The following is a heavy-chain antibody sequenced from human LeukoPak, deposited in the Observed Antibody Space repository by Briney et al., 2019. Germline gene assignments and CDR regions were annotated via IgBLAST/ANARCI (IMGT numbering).Heavy chain of an antibody. J-gene: IGHJ4*02. Sequence: SEALSLTCTVSGGSISSYYWSWIRQPPGKGLEWIGYIYYSGSTNYNPSLKSRVTISVDTSKNQFSLKLSSVTAADTAVYYCARDIDYWGQGTLVTVSS. CDR2: IYYSGST. V-gene: IGHV4-59*01. CDR3: ARDIDY. CDR1: GGSISSYY.